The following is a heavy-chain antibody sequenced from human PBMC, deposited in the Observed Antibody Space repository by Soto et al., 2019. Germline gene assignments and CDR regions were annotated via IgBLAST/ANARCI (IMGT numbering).Heavy chain of an antibody. CDR2: IYYSGST. D-gene: IGHD3-10*01. CDR1: GGSISSYY. Sequence: PSETLSLTCTVSGGSISSYYWSWIRQPPGKGLEWIGYIYYSGSTNYNPSLKSRVTISVDTSKNQFSLKMSYVTAADTAVYYCARDAGYGSGSYYDAFDIWGQGTMVTVS. CDR3: ARDAGYGSGSYYDAFDI. V-gene: IGHV4-59*01. J-gene: IGHJ3*02.